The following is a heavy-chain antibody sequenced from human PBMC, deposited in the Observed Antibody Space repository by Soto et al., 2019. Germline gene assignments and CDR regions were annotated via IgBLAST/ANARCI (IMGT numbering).Heavy chain of an antibody. CDR3: ARGAGSLDY. D-gene: IGHD3-10*01. Sequence: QVQLQESGPGLVKPSQTLSLTCTVSGSSISSGGYYWSWVRQHPGKGLEWIGHIYIYYSGNTYYNPSLKSRVTISGDTSKNQFSLELSSVTAADTAVYFCARGAGSLDYWGQGTLVTVSS. J-gene: IGHJ4*02. V-gene: IGHV4-31*03. CDR2: IYYSGNT. CDR1: GSSISSGGYY.